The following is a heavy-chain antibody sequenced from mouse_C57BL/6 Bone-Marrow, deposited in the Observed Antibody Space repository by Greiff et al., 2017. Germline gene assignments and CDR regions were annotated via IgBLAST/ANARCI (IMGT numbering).Heavy chain of an antibody. CDR2: IYPRSGNT. CDR3: ARWGWAWFAY. Sequence: QVQLKESGAELARPGASVKLSCKASGYTFTSYGISWVKQRTGQGLEWIGEIYPRSGNTYYNEKLKGKATLTADKSSSTAYMELRSLTSEDSAVYFCARWGWAWFAYWGQGTLVTVSA. D-gene: IGHD1-1*02. J-gene: IGHJ3*01. V-gene: IGHV1-81*01. CDR1: GYTFTSYG.